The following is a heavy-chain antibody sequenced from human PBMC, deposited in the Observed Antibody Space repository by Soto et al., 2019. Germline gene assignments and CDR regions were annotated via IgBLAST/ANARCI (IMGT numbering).Heavy chain of an antibody. J-gene: IGHJ3*02. D-gene: IGHD2-21*01. V-gene: IGHV3-21*01. CDR2: ISSSSSYI. Sequence: PGGSLRLSCAASEFTFSNYSINCVRQAPGKGLEWVSSISSSSSYIYYADSVKGRFTISRDNAKNSLYLQMNSLRAEDTAVYYCARDGGAVIFDAFDIWGQGTMVTVSS. CDR3: ARDGGAVIFDAFDI. CDR1: EFTFSNYS.